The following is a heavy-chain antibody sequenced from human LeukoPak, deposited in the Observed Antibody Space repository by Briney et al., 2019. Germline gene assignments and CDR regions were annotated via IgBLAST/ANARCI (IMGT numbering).Heavy chain of an antibody. Sequence: SLRLSLSASGFTVSSTYISWVRPAPGKGLELVSSIYIDARTYYAHSVKGRFTISRDNSKETVYLQMNSLRAEDTAVYHWARGDNNIVGALAPWGQGTLVTVSS. V-gene: IGHV3-53*01. CDR1: GFTVSSTY. CDR2: IYIDART. CDR3: ARGDNNIVGALAP. D-gene: IGHD1-26*01. J-gene: IGHJ5*02.